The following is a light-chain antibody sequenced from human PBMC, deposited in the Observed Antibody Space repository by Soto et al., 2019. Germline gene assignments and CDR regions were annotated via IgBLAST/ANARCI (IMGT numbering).Light chain of an antibody. J-gene: IGLJ3*02. V-gene: IGLV1-47*01. CDR1: RSNIGSNY. Sequence: QSVLTQPPSASVTPGQRVTISCSGGRSNIGSNYVYWYQQLPGTAPKLLISSNNQRPSGVPDRFSGSKSGTSASLAISGLRSEDEADYYCAAWDDSLSGEVFGGGTKLTVL. CDR3: AAWDDSLSGEV. CDR2: SNN.